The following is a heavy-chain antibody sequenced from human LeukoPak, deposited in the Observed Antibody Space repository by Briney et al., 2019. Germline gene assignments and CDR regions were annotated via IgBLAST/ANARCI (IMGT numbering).Heavy chain of an antibody. J-gene: IGHJ5*02. Sequence: KPSETLSLTCAVYGGSFSDYYWSWIRQPPGKGLELIGSIYYSGSTYYNPSLKSRVTISVDTSKNQFSLKLSSVTAADTAVYYCATDNNWFDPWGQGTLVTVSS. CDR2: IYYSGST. CDR1: GGSFSDYY. V-gene: IGHV4-34*01. CDR3: ATDNNWFDP.